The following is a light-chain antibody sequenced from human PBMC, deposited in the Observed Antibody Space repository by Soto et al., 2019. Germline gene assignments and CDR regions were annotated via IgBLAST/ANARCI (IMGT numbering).Light chain of an antibody. J-gene: IGLJ1*01. V-gene: IGLV2-14*01. CDR2: DVS. CDR1: SSDVGAYNY. CDR3: KSFTTSDTYV. Sequence: QSVLTQPASVSGSPGQSIAISCTGTSSDVGAYNYVSWYLQYPGKAPKLVIFDVSFRPSGVSNRFSGSKSGNTASLTISGLQAEDEADYYCKSFTTSDTYVFGIGTKVTVL.